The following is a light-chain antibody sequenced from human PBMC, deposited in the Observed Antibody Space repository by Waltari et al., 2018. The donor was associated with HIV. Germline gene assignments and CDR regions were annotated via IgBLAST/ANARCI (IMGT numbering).Light chain of an antibody. V-gene: IGLV3-21*04. CDR1: NIGTTS. Sequence: SYVLTQPPSVSVAPGKTARITCGRNNIGTTSVHWYQQKPGQAPVLVIYDDSDRPSGIPERFSGSNSGNTATLAISRVEAGDEADYYCQVWGSSSDPNWVFGGGTKLTVL. CDR3: QVWGSSSDPNWV. J-gene: IGLJ3*02. CDR2: DDS.